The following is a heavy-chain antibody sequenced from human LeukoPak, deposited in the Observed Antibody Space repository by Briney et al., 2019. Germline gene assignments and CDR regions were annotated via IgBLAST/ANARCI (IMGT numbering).Heavy chain of an antibody. CDR3: ARDSHVLRFLEWQDEGDAFDI. Sequence: PGGSLRLSCAASGFTFSSYSMNWVRQAPGKGLEWVSSISSSSSYIYYADSVKGRFTISRDNAKNSLYLQMNSLRAEDTAVYYCARDSHVLRFLEWQDEGDAFDIWGQGTMVTVSS. J-gene: IGHJ3*02. D-gene: IGHD3-3*01. V-gene: IGHV3-21*01. CDR1: GFTFSSYS. CDR2: ISSSSSYI.